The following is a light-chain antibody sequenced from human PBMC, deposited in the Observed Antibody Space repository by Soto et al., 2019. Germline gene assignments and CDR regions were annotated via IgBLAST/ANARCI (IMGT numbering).Light chain of an antibody. CDR1: QTIGTY. J-gene: IGKJ2*01. V-gene: IGKV1-39*01. Sequence: DIQMTQSPSSLSASVGDRVTITCRASQTIGTYLNWYQQSSGKAPTLLIYAASTLHNGVPSRFSGSGSGTDFTLTISSLQPEDFATYYCQQSTGIPYTFGQGTKLEIK. CDR3: QQSTGIPYT. CDR2: AAS.